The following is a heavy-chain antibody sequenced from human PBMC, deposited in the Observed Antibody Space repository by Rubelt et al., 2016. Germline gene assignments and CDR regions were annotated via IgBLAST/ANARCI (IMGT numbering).Heavy chain of an antibody. D-gene: IGHD2-15*01. Sequence: QVQLVQSGAEVKKPGASVKVSCKASGYTFTSYYIHWVRQAPGQGLEWMGIINPSGGNTNYAQKFQGRVTMTKDTFTTTAYMELRSLGSDDTAVYYCARDSGSKDIVVAVAATVFDYWGQGTLVTVSS. J-gene: IGHJ4*02. CDR3: ARDSGSKDIVVAVAATVFDY. CDR1: GYTFTSYY. CDR2: INPSGGNT. V-gene: IGHV1-46*01.